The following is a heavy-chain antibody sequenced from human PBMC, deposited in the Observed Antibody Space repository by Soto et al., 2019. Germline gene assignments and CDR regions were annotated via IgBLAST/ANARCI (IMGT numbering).Heavy chain of an antibody. CDR3: ANSYYYYDSSGYPTPFDY. J-gene: IGHJ4*02. CDR2: ISGSGGST. CDR1: GFTFSSYA. V-gene: IGHV3-23*01. Sequence: PGGSLRLSCAASGFTFSSYAMSWVRQAPGKGLEWVSAISGSGGSTYYADSVKGRFTISRDNSKNTLYLQMNSLRVEDTAVYYCANSYYYYDSSGYPTPFDYWGQGTLVTVSS. D-gene: IGHD3-22*01.